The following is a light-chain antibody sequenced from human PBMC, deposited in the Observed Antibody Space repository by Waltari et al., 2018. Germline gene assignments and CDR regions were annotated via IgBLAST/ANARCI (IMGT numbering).Light chain of an antibody. Sequence: DIQMTQSPSSLSASVAARVTTTCRASQSISSYLNWYQQKPGKAPKLLIYAASSLQSGVPSRFSGSGSGTDFTLTISSLQPEDFATYYCQQSYSTPITFGQGTRLEIK. CDR2: AAS. CDR3: QQSYSTPIT. CDR1: QSISSY. V-gene: IGKV1-39*01. J-gene: IGKJ5*01.